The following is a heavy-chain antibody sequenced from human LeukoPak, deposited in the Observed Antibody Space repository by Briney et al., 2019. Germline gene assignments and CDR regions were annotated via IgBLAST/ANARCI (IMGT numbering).Heavy chain of an antibody. CDR1: GYTLTELS. Sequence: ASVKVXCKVSGYTLTELSMHWVRQAPGKGLXXMGGFDPEDGETIYAQKFQGRVTMTEDTSTETAYMELSSLGSEDTAVYYCATLNPGWYGAFDIWGQGTMVTVSS. CDR3: ATLNPGWYGAFDI. CDR2: FDPEDGET. D-gene: IGHD6-19*01. J-gene: IGHJ3*02. V-gene: IGHV1-24*01.